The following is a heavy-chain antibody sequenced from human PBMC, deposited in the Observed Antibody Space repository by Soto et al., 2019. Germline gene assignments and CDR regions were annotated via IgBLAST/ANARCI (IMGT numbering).Heavy chain of an antibody. Sequence: PGGSLRLSCAASGFTFDDYAMHWVRQAPGKGLEWGSLISWDGGSTYYADSVKGRFTISRDNSKNSLYLQMNSLRAEDTALYYCAKDMSLLRSYYYYGMDVWGQGTTVTVSS. J-gene: IGHJ6*02. CDR3: AKDMSLLRSYYYYGMDV. CDR1: GFTFDDYA. D-gene: IGHD2-15*01. CDR2: ISWDGGST. V-gene: IGHV3-43D*04.